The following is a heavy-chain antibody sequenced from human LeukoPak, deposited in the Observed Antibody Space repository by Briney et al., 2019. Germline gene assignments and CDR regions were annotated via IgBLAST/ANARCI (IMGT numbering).Heavy chain of an antibody. CDR3: ARRGTTMVRGVIIPFDY. V-gene: IGHV5-10-1*01. J-gene: IGHJ4*02. CDR2: IDPSDSYT. CDR1: GDSFTSYW. Sequence: GESLKVSCKGSGDSFTSYWISWVRQMPGKGLEWMGRIDPSDSYTNYSPSSQGHVTISADKSISTAYLQWSSLKASDTAMYYCARRGTTMVRGVIIPFDYWGQGTLVTVSS. D-gene: IGHD3-10*01.